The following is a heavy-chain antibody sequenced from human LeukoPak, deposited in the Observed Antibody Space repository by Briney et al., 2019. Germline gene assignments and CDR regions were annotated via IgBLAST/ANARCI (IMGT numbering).Heavy chain of an antibody. CDR2: TYYRCKWLN. V-gene: IGHV6-1*01. Sequence: KPSQTLSLNCAISGDSVSSILTTWNWIRQSPSRGLESLGRTYYRCKWLNDYEVAVKSRITINPDTSKNQFSLQLNSVAPEDTAVYHRARASSGRFDYWGQGTLVTVSS. J-gene: IGHJ4*02. CDR1: GDSVSSILTT. CDR3: ARASSGRFDY. D-gene: IGHD1-26*01.